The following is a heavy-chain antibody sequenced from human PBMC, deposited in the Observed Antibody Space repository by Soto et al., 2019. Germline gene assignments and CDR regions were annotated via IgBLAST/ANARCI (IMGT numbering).Heavy chain of an antibody. Sequence: SETLSLTCAVSGGSISSGGYSWSWIRQPPGKGLEWIGYIYHSGSTYYNPSLKSRVTISVDRSKNQFSLKLSSVTAADTAVYYCARVFKPRGKWNRHYYGMDVWGQGTKVTV. CDR1: GGSISSGGYS. V-gene: IGHV4-30-2*01. J-gene: IGHJ6*02. CDR2: IYHSGST. D-gene: IGHD3-16*01. CDR3: ARVFKPRGKWNRHYYGMDV.